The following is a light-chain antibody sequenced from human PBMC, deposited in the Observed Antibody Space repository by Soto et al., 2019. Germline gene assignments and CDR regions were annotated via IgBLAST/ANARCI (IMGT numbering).Light chain of an antibody. Sequence: DLQMTQSPSTLSGSVGARVTITCRASQTISSWLAWYQQKPGKAPKLLLYKASTLKSGVPSRFSGSGSGTEFTLTISSLQPDDFATYYCQHYNSYSEAFGQGTKVELK. V-gene: IGKV1-5*03. CDR3: QHYNSYSEA. J-gene: IGKJ1*01. CDR2: KAS. CDR1: QTISSW.